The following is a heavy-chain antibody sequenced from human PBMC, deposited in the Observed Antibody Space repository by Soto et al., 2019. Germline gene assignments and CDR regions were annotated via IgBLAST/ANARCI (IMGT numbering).Heavy chain of an antibody. J-gene: IGHJ4*02. CDR2: INAGNGNT. CDR3: ARVVSLHTPKISYALDS. CDR1: GYTFTSYA. Sequence: ASVKVSCKASGYTFTSYAMHWVRQAPGQRLEWMGWINAGNGNTKYSQKFQGRVTITRDTSASTAYMELSSLRSEDTAVYYCARVVSLHTPKISYALDSWGQGTLLTISS. V-gene: IGHV1-3*01. D-gene: IGHD1-26*01.